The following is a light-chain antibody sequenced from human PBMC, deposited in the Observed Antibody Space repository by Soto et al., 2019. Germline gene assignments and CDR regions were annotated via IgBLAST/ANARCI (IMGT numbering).Light chain of an antibody. V-gene: IGLV2-11*01. CDR3: CSYAGSSPNYV. Sequence: QSALTQPRSVSGSPGQSVTISCTGTSSDVGGYNYVSWYQQHPGKAPKLMIYDVSKRPSGVPDRFSGSKSGNTASLTISGLQAEDEADYYCCSYAGSSPNYVFGTGTKLTVL. CDR2: DVS. J-gene: IGLJ1*01. CDR1: SSDVGGYNY.